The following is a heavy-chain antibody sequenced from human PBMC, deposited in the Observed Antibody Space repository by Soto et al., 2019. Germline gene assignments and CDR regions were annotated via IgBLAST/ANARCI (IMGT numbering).Heavy chain of an antibody. CDR1: GGSISSSSYY. Sequence: SETLSLTCTVSGGSISSSSYYWGWIRQPPGKGLEWIGSIYYSGSTYYNLSLKSRVTISLDTSKNQFSLKLSFVTAADTAVYYFARQSGLRFLEWLFGNFDYWGQGTLVTVSS. CDR2: IYYSGST. CDR3: ARQSGLRFLEWLFGNFDY. V-gene: IGHV4-39*01. J-gene: IGHJ4*02. D-gene: IGHD3-3*01.